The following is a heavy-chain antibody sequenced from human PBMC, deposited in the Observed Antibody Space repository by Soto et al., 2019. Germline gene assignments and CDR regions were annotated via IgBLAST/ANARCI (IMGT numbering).Heavy chain of an antibody. CDR1: GGTFSTYI. D-gene: IGHD1-26*01. V-gene: IGHV1-69*02. CDR3: ARLASGGYDY. J-gene: IGHJ4*02. Sequence: QVQLVQSGAEVKKPGSSVRVSCKASGGTFSTYIISWVRQAPGQGLEWMGRISPMVGIAIYAQKFQGRIAITAEKSTSIAYLEVTSLRNEDTAVYYCARLASGGYDYWGQGTLITVSS. CDR2: ISPMVGIA.